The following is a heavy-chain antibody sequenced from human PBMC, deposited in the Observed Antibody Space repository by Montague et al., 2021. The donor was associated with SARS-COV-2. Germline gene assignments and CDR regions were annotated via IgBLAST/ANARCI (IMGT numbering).Heavy chain of an antibody. CDR2: IYYTGST. D-gene: IGHD3-22*01. V-gene: IGHV4-39*07. CDR3: ARDTHLALLVVVTRYGLDV. Sequence: SETLSLTCTVSGGSISSSSYYWGWIRQPPGKGLEWIGSIYYTGSTYYNPSLKSRVTISVDTSKNQFSLKLSSVTAADTAVYYCARDTHLALLVVVTRYGLDVWGQGTTVTVSS. CDR1: GGSISSSSYY. J-gene: IGHJ6*02.